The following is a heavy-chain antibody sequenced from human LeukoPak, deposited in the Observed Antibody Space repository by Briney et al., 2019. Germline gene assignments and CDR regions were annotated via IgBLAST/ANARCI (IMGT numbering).Heavy chain of an antibody. D-gene: IGHD6-19*01. CDR1: GFTFSSYW. CDR2: IKQDGRDK. J-gene: IGHJ4*02. V-gene: IGHV3-7*01. Sequence: GGSLRLSCAASGFTFSSYWMSWVRQAPGKGLEWVANIKQDGRDKCYVDTVKGRFTISRDNAKNSLYLQMNSLRAEDTAVYYCASLPLGSGWSDYWGQGTLVTVSS. CDR3: ASLPLGSGWSDY.